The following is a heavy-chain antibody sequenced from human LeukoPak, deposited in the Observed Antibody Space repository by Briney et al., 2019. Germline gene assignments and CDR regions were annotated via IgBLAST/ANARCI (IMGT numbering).Heavy chain of an antibody. D-gene: IGHD5-12*01. CDR2: IKQDGSEK. CDR3: ARGRYSGYDSFDY. Sequence: GGSLRLSCAASGSTFSSHWMSWVRQAPGKGLEWVANIKQDGSEKYYVDSVKGRSTISRDNAKNSLYLQINSLRVEDTAVYYCARGRYSGYDSFDYWGQGTLVTVSS. CDR1: GSTFSSHW. J-gene: IGHJ4*02. V-gene: IGHV3-7*01.